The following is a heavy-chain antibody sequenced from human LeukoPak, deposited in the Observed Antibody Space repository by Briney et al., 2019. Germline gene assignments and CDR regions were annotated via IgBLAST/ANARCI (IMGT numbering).Heavy chain of an antibody. D-gene: IGHD3-22*01. Sequence: SGGSLRLSCGASGIPFRSYSMNGVREARGKGLEGVSSIISSSSYIYYADSVKGLFTIPRDNAKNSLYLQMNSLRAEDTAVYYCARPDYYDSSGYYYASYYFDYWGQGTLVTVSS. J-gene: IGHJ4*02. CDR3: ARPDYYDSSGYYYASYYFDY. CDR1: GIPFRSYS. CDR2: IISSSSYI. V-gene: IGHV3-21*01.